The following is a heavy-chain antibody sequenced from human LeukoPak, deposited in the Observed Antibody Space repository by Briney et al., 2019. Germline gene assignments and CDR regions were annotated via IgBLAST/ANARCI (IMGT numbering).Heavy chain of an antibody. Sequence: PSETLSLSCTVSGGSLTSTSHYWDWVRQPPGKGLEWLGSIYSSGSTYYNPSLKSRVTVSFDTSKIQFSLSLTSVTAADTAVYYCTKRRGYSFGFDYYYMDVWGKGTTVTISS. CDR3: TKRRGYSFGFDYYYMDV. D-gene: IGHD5-18*01. CDR2: IYSSGST. CDR1: GGSLTSTSHY. V-gene: IGHV4-39*01. J-gene: IGHJ6*03.